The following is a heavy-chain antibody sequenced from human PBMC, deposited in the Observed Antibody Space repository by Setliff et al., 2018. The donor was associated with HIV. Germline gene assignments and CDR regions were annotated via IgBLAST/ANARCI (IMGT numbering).Heavy chain of an antibody. J-gene: IGHJ3*02. V-gene: IGHV5-51*01. CDR1: GYSFTTYW. CDR3: ARRPYYDSWSGHQAFDI. CDR2: IYPYDSDT. Sequence: GASLKISCKGSGYSFTTYWIGWVRQMPGKGLEWMGIIYPYDSDTRYSPSFQGQVTISADKSISTAYVQWSGLKASDTAMYYCARRPYYDSWSGHQAFDIWGQGTMGTVS. D-gene: IGHD3-3*01.